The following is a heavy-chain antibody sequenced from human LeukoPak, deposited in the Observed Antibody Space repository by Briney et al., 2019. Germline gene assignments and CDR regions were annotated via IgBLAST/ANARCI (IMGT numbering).Heavy chain of an antibody. CDR1: GFTFSTYG. J-gene: IGHJ4*02. V-gene: IGHV3-30*03. Sequence: PGRSLRLSCATSGFTFSTYGMHWVRQAPGKGLEWVAAISYDGNTKNYADSVKGRLTISRDNSKNTLYLQMNSLRAEDTAVYYCARDGGIQFDYWGQGTLVTVSS. CDR3: ARDGGIQFDY. D-gene: IGHD5-18*01. CDR2: ISYDGNTK.